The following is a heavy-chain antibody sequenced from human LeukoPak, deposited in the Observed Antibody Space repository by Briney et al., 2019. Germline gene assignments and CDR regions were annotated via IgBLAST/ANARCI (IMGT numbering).Heavy chain of an antibody. D-gene: IGHD6-19*01. CDR1: GLTFDDYG. CDR2: INWNGGST. J-gene: IGHJ6*03. Sequence: GGSLRLSCAASGLTFDDYGMSWVRQAPGKGLKWVSGINWNGGSTGYADSVKGRFTISRDNAKNSLYLQMNSLRAEDTALYYCAREISGIAVAGTGPYYYYYMDVWGKGTTVTVSS. V-gene: IGHV3-20*04. CDR3: AREISGIAVAGTGPYYYYYMDV.